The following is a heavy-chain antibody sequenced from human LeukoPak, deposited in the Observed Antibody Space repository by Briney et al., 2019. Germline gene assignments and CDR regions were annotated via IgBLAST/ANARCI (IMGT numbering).Heavy chain of an antibody. Sequence: GASVKVSCKASGYTFTGYYIHWVRQAPGQGLEWMGWINPDSGGTNYPQKFQGRVTMTRDTSISTAYMELSRLRSDDTAVYYCARDHGYYDILTRNYHLYFFDYWGQGTLVTVSS. J-gene: IGHJ4*02. CDR3: ARDHGYYDILTRNYHLYFFDY. V-gene: IGHV1-2*02. D-gene: IGHD3-9*01. CDR1: GYTFTGYY. CDR2: INPDSGGT.